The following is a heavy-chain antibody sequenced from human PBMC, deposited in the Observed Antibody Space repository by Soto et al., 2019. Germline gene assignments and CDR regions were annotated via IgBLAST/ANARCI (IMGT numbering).Heavy chain of an antibody. D-gene: IGHD3-9*01. V-gene: IGHV1-8*01. CDR3: ARTRGINYDILTGDQEYYYYYGMDV. CDR1: GNTFTNLD. CDR2: MHANTGNT. J-gene: IGHJ6*02. Sequence: ASVKVSCKASGNTFTNLDLNWVRQAPGQGLDWMGWMHANTGNTGHAQKFQGRVSMTRNTSISTAYMELSRLRSDDTAVYYCARTRGINYDILTGDQEYYYYYGMDVWG.